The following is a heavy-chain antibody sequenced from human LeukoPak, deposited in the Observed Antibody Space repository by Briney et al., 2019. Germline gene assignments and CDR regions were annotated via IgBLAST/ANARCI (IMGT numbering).Heavy chain of an antibody. V-gene: IGHV1-18*01. CDR2: IGKNNGYT. CDR1: GYTSTSHG. Sequence: ASVKVSCKASGYTSTSHGFTWVRQAPGQGLEWMGWIGKNNGYTKYAQKFQGRVTITADKSTSTAYMELSSLRSEDTAVYYCARSTLVRGVKQDNWFDPWGQGTLVTVSS. J-gene: IGHJ5*02. D-gene: IGHD3-10*01. CDR3: ARSTLVRGVKQDNWFDP.